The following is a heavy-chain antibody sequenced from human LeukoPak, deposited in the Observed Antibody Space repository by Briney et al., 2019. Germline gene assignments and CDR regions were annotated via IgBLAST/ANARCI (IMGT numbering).Heavy chain of an antibody. Sequence: PSETLSLTCTVSGYSISSDYYWGWIRQPPGKGLEWIGNIYHTGNTYYNPSLKSRVTISVDTSKNQFSLKVSSVTAADTAVYYCATTQGYSSSWYVDYWGQGTLVTVSS. J-gene: IGHJ4*02. CDR1: GYSISSDYY. CDR2: IYHTGNT. CDR3: ATTQGYSSSWYVDY. D-gene: IGHD6-13*01. V-gene: IGHV4-38-2*02.